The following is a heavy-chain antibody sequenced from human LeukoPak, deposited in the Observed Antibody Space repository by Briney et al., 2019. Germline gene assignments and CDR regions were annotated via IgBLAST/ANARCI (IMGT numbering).Heavy chain of an antibody. CDR3: AREERYSSSWGRYYYYGMDV. CDR2: IYFIVSA. CDR1: VGSTSSYY. Sequence: SETLSLTRTVSVGSTSSYYSSCRREPLRGGVEWMGYIYFIVSATYNPSLKSRVAIAVDTSKNQFSLKLSSVTAADTAVYYCAREERYSSSWGRYYYYGMDVWGQGTTVTVSS. D-gene: IGHD6-13*01. V-gene: IGHV4-59*12. J-gene: IGHJ6*02.